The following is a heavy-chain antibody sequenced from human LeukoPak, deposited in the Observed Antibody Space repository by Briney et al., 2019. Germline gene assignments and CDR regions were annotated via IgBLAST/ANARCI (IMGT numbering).Heavy chain of an antibody. D-gene: IGHD1-1*01. CDR3: ATGPQTGRHNWFDP. V-gene: IGHV1-69-2*01. Sequence: ASVKITCKVSGYTLTDYYMHWVQQAPGEGLEWMGLVDPEDGETIYAEKFQGRVTITADTSTDTAYMELSRLRSDDTAVYYCATGPQTGRHNWFDPWGQGSLVTVSS. J-gene: IGHJ5*02. CDR2: VDPEDGET. CDR1: GYTLTDYY.